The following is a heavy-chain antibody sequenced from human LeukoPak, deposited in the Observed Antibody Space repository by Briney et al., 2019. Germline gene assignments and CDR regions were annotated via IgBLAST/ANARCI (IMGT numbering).Heavy chain of an antibody. CDR3: ARARIAARPLGFDY. J-gene: IGHJ4*02. CDR2: IYYSGST. V-gene: IGHV4-39*07. CDR1: GGSISSSSYY. D-gene: IGHD6-6*01. Sequence: PSETLSLTCTVSGGSISSSSYYWGWIRQPPGKGLEWIGSIYYSGSTYYNPSLKSRDTISVDTSKNQFSLKLSSVTAADTAVYYCARARIAARPLGFDYWGQGTLVTVSS.